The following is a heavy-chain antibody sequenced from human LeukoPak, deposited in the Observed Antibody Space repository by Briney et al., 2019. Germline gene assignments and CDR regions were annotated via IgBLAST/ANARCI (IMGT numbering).Heavy chain of an antibody. D-gene: IGHD4-17*01. V-gene: IGHV4-39*07. CDR2: IYYSGST. CDR3: ARSLYGDYWFDP. J-gene: IGHJ5*02. Sequence: SETLSLTCTVSGGSISSSSYYWGWIRQPPGKGLEWIGSIYYSGSTYYNPSLKSRVTISVDTSKNQFSLKLSSVTAADTAVYYCARSLYGDYWFDPWGQGTLVTVSS. CDR1: GGSISSSSYY.